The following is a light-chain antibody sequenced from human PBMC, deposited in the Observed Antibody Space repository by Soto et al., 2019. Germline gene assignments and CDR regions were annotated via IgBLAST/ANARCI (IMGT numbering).Light chain of an antibody. J-gene: IGLJ3*02. CDR3: AGWDDSLLGPV. CDR1: YSNVETNY. V-gene: IGLV1-47*02. CDR2: TND. Sequence: QPVLTQPPSASGTPGQRVTISCSGSYSNVETNYVYWYQQVPGTAPKLLIYTNDQRPSGVPDRFSASKSGTSASLAISGLRSEDEAEYYCAGWDDSLLGPVFGGGTKVTVL.